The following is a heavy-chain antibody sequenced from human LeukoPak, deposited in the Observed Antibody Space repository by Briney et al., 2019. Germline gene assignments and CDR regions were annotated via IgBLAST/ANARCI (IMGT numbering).Heavy chain of an antibody. D-gene: IGHD5-18*01. J-gene: IGHJ5*02. CDR3: AKDLPGGIQLWLGGFWFDP. V-gene: IGHV3-23*01. Sequence: PAGGSLRLSCAASGFTFSSYAMSWVRQAPGKGLEWVSAISGSGGSTYYADSVKGRLTISRDNSKNTLYLQMNSLRAEDTAVYYCAKDLPGGIQLWLGGFWFDPWGQGTLVTVSS. CDR2: ISGSGGST. CDR1: GFTFSSYA.